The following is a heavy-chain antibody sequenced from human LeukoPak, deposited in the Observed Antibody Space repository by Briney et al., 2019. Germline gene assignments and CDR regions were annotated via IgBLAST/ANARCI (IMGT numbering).Heavy chain of an antibody. J-gene: IGHJ5*02. Sequence: GGSLRLSCAAPGFTFSSYAMSWVRQAPGKGPEWVSAIGGRGGSTYYADSLGGRFTISRDNSKDMVYLQMNSLKVEDTATYYCGKEGGAWGQGTKVTVSS. CDR1: GFTFSSYA. V-gene: IGHV3-23*01. CDR2: IGGRGGST. CDR3: GKEGGA. D-gene: IGHD3-16*01.